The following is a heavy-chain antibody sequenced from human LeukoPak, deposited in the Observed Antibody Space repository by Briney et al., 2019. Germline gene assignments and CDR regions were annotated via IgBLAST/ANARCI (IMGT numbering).Heavy chain of an antibody. V-gene: IGHV3-33*01. CDR2: IWYDGSNK. Sequence: PGGSLRLSCAASGFTFSSYGMHWVRQAPGKGLEWVAVIWYDGSNKYYADSVKGRFTISRDNSKNTLYLQMNSLRAEDTAVYYCASGRMTTVTKEGFFDYWGQGTLVTVSS. CDR3: ASGRMTTVTKEGFFDY. J-gene: IGHJ4*02. D-gene: IGHD4-17*01. CDR1: GFTFSSYG.